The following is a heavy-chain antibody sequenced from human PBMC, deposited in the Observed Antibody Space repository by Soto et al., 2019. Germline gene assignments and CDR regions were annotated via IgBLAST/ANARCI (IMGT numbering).Heavy chain of an antibody. CDR3: ARDSTDYDFWSGTPDY. J-gene: IGHJ4*02. D-gene: IGHD3-3*01. V-gene: IGHV3-30-3*01. CDR2: ISYDGSNK. CDR1: GFTFSSYA. Sequence: QVQLVESGGGVVQPGRSLRLSCAASGFTFSSYAMHWVRQAPGKGLEWVAVISYDGSNKYYADSVKGRFTISRDNSKNTLYLQMNSLRAEDTAVYYCARDSTDYDFWSGTPDYWGQGTLVTVSS.